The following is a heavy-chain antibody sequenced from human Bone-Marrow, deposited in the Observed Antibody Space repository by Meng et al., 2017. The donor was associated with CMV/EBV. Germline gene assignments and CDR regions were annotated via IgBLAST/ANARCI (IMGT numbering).Heavy chain of an antibody. J-gene: IGHJ6*02. D-gene: IGHD2-8*01. V-gene: IGHV3-13*01. Sequence: GESLKISCSASGFTFRDYDMHWVRQVTGKGLEWLSAIGTLHDTFYPDSVKGRFTISRENAKNSLYLQTNSLRAGDTAVYYCARASKDYRNGHWNSGMDVWGQGTKVTVSS. CDR2: IGTLHDT. CDR3: ARASKDYRNGHWNSGMDV. CDR1: GFTFRDYD.